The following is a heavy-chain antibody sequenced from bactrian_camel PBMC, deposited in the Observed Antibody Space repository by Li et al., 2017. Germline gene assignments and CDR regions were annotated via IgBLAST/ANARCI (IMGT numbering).Heavy chain of an antibody. CDR2: ISGDSGRT. CDR3: AAALIEAVTSADFQY. V-gene: IGHV3S36*01. D-gene: IGHD1*01. Sequence: VQLVESGGDSVQAGGSLRLSCVVSGYVYKDKFMAWFRQAPGKGLEWVSLISGDSGRTYYADSVKGRFTISRDNAKNTVYLQMNSLNPEDTAVYYCAAALIEAVTSADFQYWGQGTQVTV. CDR1: GYVYKDKF. J-gene: IGHJ4*01.